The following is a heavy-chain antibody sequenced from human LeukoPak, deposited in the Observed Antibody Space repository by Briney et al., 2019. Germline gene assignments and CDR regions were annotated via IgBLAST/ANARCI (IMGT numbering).Heavy chain of an antibody. CDR1: GFTFSSYS. CDR2: ISSSSSYI. CDR3: AREVLVYSGYIPDAFDI. Sequence: GGSLRLSCAASGFTFSSYSMNWVRQAPGTGLEWVSSISSSSSYIYYADSVKGRFTISRDNAKNSLYLQMNSLRAEDTSVYYCAREVLVYSGYIPDAFDIWGQGTMVTVSS. D-gene: IGHD5-12*01. J-gene: IGHJ3*02. V-gene: IGHV3-21*01.